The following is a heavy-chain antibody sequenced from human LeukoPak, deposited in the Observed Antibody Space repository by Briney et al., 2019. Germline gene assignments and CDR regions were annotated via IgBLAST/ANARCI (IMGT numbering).Heavy chain of an antibody. Sequence: ASVKVSCKASGYTFSSYYMHWVRQAPGQGLEWMGWINPNSGGTNYAQKFQGRVTMTRDTSISTAYMGLSRLRSDDTAVYYCARAGGIYYYTTYYYMDVWGKGTTVTISS. D-gene: IGHD3-22*01. V-gene: IGHV1-2*02. CDR3: ARAGGIYYYTTYYYMDV. CDR2: INPNSGGT. CDR1: GYTFSSYY. J-gene: IGHJ6*03.